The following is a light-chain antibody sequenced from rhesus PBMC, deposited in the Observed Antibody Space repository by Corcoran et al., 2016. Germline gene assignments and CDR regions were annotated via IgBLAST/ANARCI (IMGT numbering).Light chain of an antibody. V-gene: IGKV1-74*01. CDR2: KAS. CDR3: QHGYGTPLA. Sequence: DIQMTQSPSSLSASVGDRVTITCRASENVNNYLNWYQQKPGKAPKLLIYKASTLQSGTPSRFSGSGSGTDYTFTISSLQPEDVATYYCQHGYGTPLAFGGGTKVEIK. CDR1: ENVNNY. J-gene: IGKJ4*01.